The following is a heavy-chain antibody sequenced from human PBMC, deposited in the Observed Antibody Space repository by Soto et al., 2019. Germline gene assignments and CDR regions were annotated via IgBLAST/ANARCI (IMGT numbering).Heavy chain of an antibody. CDR1: GGTFSSYA. D-gene: IGHD3-10*01. CDR3: ATSMVRGVIISILLDY. V-gene: IGHV1-69*13. CDR2: IIPIVGTA. Sequence: SVKVSCKASGGTFSSYAISWVRQAPGQGLEWMGGIIPIVGTANYAQKFQGRVTITADESTSTAYMELSSLRSEDTAVYYCATSMVRGVIISILLDYWGQGTLVTVSS. J-gene: IGHJ4*02.